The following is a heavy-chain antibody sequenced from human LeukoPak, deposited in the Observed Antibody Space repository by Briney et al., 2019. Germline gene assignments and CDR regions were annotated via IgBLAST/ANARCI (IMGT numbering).Heavy chain of an antibody. Sequence: ASVTVSCKASGYTFTGYYMHWVRQAPGQGLEWMGWINPNSGGTNYAQKFQGRVTMTRDTSISTAYMELSRLRSEDTAVYYCARGQGGIAAVYYYYYYMDVWGKGTTVTISS. CDR1: GYTFTGYY. J-gene: IGHJ6*03. V-gene: IGHV1-2*02. CDR3: ARGQGGIAAVYYYYYYMDV. D-gene: IGHD6-13*01. CDR2: INPNSGGT.